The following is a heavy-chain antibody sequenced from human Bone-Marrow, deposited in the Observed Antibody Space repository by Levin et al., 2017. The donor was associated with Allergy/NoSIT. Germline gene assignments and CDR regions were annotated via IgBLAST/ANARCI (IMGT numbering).Heavy chain of an antibody. CDR2: IWYDGNNK. CDR3: ARGSDTSGNHADFHH. V-gene: IGHV3-33*01. CDR1: GFTFSNYG. Sequence: GGSLRLSCKASGFTFSNYGVHWVRQAPGKGLEWVAVIWYDGNNKYYADSVKGRFTISRDNSKNTLFLQMNSLRADDTGVYYCARGSDTSGNHADFHHWGQGTQVTVSS. D-gene: IGHD3-22*01. J-gene: IGHJ4*02.